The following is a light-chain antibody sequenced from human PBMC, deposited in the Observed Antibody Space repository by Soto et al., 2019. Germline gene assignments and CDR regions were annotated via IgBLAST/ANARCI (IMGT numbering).Light chain of an antibody. V-gene: IGKV3-20*01. Sequence: EFVLTQSPGKLSLSPGERATLSCRASQSISSSFLAWYQQKPGQAPRLLIYGASSRGTGIPDRFSGSGSGTDFTLTISRLEPEDFGVYYCQQYGSSPPLTFGGGTKVAIK. CDR1: QSISSSF. CDR3: QQYGSSPPLT. CDR2: GAS. J-gene: IGKJ4*01.